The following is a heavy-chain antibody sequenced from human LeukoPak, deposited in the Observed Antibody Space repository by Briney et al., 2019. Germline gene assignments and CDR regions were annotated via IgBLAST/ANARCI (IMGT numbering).Heavy chain of an antibody. CDR1: GISVRGSY. CDR3: TRGLNSGYVKWGWFDP. J-gene: IGHJ5*02. CDR2: IHSGDRT. Sequence: SGGSLRLSCEVSGISVRGSYMSWVRQAPGKGLEWVSVIHSGDRTYYAESVKGRFTISRDTSKNTLYLQMNNLRADDTARYYCTRGLNSGYVKWGWFDPWGQGTLVTVSS. D-gene: IGHD5-12*01. V-gene: IGHV3-53*01.